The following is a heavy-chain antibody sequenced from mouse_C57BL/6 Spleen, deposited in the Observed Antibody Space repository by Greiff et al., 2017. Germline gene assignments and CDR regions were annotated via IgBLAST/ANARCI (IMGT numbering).Heavy chain of an antibody. V-gene: IGHV14-2*01. CDR3: ARPPRGAYYFDY. CDR2: IDPEDGET. J-gene: IGHJ2*01. CDR1: GFNIKDYY. Sequence: EVQLQQSGAELVKPGASVKLSCTASGFNIKDYYMHWVKQRTEKGLEWIGRIDPEDGETKYAPKFQGKATLTADTSSNTAYLQLSSLTSEDTAVYYCARPPRGAYYFDYWGQGTTLTVSS.